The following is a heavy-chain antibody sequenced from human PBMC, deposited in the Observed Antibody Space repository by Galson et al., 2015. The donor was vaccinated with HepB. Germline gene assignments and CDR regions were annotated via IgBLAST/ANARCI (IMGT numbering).Heavy chain of an antibody. CDR3: ARSISESERGNWFDP. V-gene: IGHV3-23*01. CDR1: GFIFSSYA. Sequence: SLRLSCAASGFIFSSYAMNWIRQAPGKGLEWVASLSHGGIVTYYADSAKGRFTISRDNSKNTMYLQMNSLRAEDTAVYFCARSISESERGNWFDPWGQGTLVIVSS. CDR2: LSHGGIVT. D-gene: IGHD6-6*01. J-gene: IGHJ5*02.